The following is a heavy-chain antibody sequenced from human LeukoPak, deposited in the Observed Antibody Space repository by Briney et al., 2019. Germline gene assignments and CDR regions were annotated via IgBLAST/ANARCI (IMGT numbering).Heavy chain of an antibody. Sequence: GGSLGLSCTASGFTFGDYAMSWVRQAPGKGLEWVGFIRSKAYGGTTEYAASVKGRFTISRDDSKSIAYLQMNSLKTEDTAVYYCTRVDSSGGYWGQGTLVTVSS. CDR1: GFTFGDYA. D-gene: IGHD6-19*01. J-gene: IGHJ4*02. CDR2: IRSKAYGGTT. V-gene: IGHV3-49*04. CDR3: TRVDSSGGY.